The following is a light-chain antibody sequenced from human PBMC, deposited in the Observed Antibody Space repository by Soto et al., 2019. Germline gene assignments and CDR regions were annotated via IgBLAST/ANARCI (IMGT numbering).Light chain of an antibody. J-gene: IGKJ1*01. V-gene: IGKV3-11*01. Sequence: EIVLTQSPATLSLSPGERATLSCRASQTVSSSLAWYQQKPGQAPRLLIYEASNRATGIPARFSGSGSGADFTLTISSLEPEDFAVYYCQQRSNWPTFGQGTKVDI. CDR1: QTVSSS. CDR2: EAS. CDR3: QQRSNWPT.